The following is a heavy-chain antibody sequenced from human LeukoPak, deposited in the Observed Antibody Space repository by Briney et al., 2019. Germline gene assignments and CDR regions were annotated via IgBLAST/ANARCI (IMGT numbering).Heavy chain of an antibody. J-gene: IGHJ3*02. Sequence: SETLSLTCTVSGGSISSYCWSWIRQPPGKGLEWIGYIYTSGSTNYNPSLKSRVTISVDTSKNQFSLKLSSVTAADTAVYYCARFRREPHRAFDIWGQGTMVTVSS. CDR3: ARFRREPHRAFDI. V-gene: IGHV4-4*09. CDR1: GGSISSYC. CDR2: IYTSGST. D-gene: IGHD1-26*01.